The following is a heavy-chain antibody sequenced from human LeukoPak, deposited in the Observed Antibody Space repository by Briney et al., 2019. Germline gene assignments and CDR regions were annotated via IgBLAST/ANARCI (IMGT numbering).Heavy chain of an antibody. J-gene: IGHJ6*02. D-gene: IGHD3-3*01. Sequence: ASVKVSCKASGYTFTSYGIGWVRQAPGQGLEWMGWISAYNGNTNYAQKLQGRVTMTTDTSTSTAYMELRSLRSDDTAVYYCARDYDSYYYYGMDVWGQGTTVTVSS. CDR3: ARDYDSYYYYGMDV. V-gene: IGHV1-18*01. CDR2: ISAYNGNT. CDR1: GYTFTSYG.